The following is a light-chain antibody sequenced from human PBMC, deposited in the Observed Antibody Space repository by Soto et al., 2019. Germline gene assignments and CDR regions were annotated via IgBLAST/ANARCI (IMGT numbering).Light chain of an antibody. CDR3: ASWDNSLSAYVV. CDR1: SSNIGTNY. CDR2: KNT. Sequence: QSVLTQPPSASGTPGQRVTISCSGSSSNIGTNYVYWYQQLPGTAPKLLIYKNTQRPSGVPDRFSGSKSGTSASLAISGLRSEDECEYYCASWDNSLSAYVVFGGGTKLTVL. J-gene: IGLJ2*01. V-gene: IGLV1-47*01.